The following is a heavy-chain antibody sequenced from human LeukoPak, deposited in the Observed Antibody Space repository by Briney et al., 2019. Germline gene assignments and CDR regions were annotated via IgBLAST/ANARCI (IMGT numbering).Heavy chain of an antibody. CDR2: VYYTGGT. D-gene: IGHD6-6*01. CDR1: GGSITSYTHY. Sequence: SETLSLTCTVSGGSITSYTHYWGWIRQPPAKGLEWIATVYYTGGTYYNPSLKSRITISIDTSRNHFSLKLTSVIAADTAMYYCVSNSSSSPWFDPWGQGTLVTVSS. CDR3: VSNSSSSPWFDP. V-gene: IGHV4-39*02. J-gene: IGHJ5*02.